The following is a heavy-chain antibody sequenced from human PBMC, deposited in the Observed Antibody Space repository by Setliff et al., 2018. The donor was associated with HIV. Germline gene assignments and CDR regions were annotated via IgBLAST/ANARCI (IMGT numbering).Heavy chain of an antibody. CDR1: GFTFSGYS. CDR3: VRKGNMVAPHYPDHLFYMDV. V-gene: IGHV3-21*01. CDR2: ITTTSSDV. D-gene: IGHD3-10*01. Sequence: GSLRLSCATSGFTFSGYSMNWVRQAPGKGLEWVSSITTTSSDVYYADFVKGRFTISRDNAKNSLYLQVDSLRAEDTAVYYCVRKGNMVAPHYPDHLFYMDVWGKGTTVTVSS. J-gene: IGHJ6*03.